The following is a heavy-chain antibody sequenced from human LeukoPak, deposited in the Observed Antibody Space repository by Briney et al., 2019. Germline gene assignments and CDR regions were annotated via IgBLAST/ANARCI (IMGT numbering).Heavy chain of an antibody. J-gene: IGHJ1*01. CDR1: GGSISSGSYY. D-gene: IGHD6-19*01. CDR3: AREVAGTEGYFQH. Sequence: PSQTLSLTCTVSGGSISSGSYYWSWIRQPAGKGLEWIGRIYTSGSTNYNPSLKSRVTISVDTSKNQFSLKLSSVTAADTAVYYCAREVAGTEGYFQHWGQGTLVTVSS. CDR2: IYTSGST. V-gene: IGHV4-61*02.